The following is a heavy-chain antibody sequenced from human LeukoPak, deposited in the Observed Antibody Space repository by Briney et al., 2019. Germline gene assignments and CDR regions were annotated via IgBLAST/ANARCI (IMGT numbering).Heavy chain of an antibody. V-gene: IGHV4-59*01. Sequence: SETLSLTCTVSGGSISRYYWSWIRQPPGKGLEWIGYIYYSGSTNYNPSLKSRVTISVDTSKNQFSLKLSSVTAADTAVYYCARGADYYGSGRVFDYWGQGTLVTVSS. CDR2: IYYSGST. CDR1: GGSISRYY. J-gene: IGHJ4*02. D-gene: IGHD3-10*01. CDR3: ARGADYYGSGRVFDY.